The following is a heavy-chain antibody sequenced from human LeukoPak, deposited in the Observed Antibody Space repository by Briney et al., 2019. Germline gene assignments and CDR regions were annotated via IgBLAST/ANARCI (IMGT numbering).Heavy chain of an antibody. D-gene: IGHD5-24*01. Sequence: GGSLRLSCAVSGFTFSSHWMFWVRQAPGKGLVWVSSINSDGSSTGYTDSVKGRFTISRDNAKNTLFLQINSLRAEDTAVYYCARARWYSFDYWGQGTLVTVSS. V-gene: IGHV3-74*01. CDR3: ARARWYSFDY. CDR2: INSDGSST. J-gene: IGHJ4*02. CDR1: GFTFSSHW.